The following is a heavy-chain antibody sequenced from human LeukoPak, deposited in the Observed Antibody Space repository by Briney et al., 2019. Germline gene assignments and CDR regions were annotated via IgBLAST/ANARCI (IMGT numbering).Heavy chain of an antibody. CDR3: AREDYNWNYADY. V-gene: IGHV3-21*01. Sequence: PGGSLRLSCVASGFTFSSYSMNWVRQAPGKGLEWVSSISSSSSYIYYADSVKGRFTISRDNAKNSLYLQMNSLRAEDTAVYYCAREDYNWNYADYWGQGTLVTVSS. CDR2: ISSSSSYI. D-gene: IGHD1-7*01. J-gene: IGHJ4*02. CDR1: GFTFSSYS.